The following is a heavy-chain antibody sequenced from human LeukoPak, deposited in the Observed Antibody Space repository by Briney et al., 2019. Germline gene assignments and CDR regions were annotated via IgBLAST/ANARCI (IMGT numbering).Heavy chain of an antibody. CDR2: ISGSGGST. V-gene: IGHV3-23*01. J-gene: IGHJ4*02. Sequence: GGSLRLSCAASGFTFSSYAMSWVRQAPGKGLEWVSAISGSGGSTYYADSVKGRFTISRDNSKNTLYLQMNGLRAEDTAVYYCAKYSTLSRKYCSGGSCYGGEVDYWGQGTLVTVSS. CDR3: AKYSTLSRKYCSGGSCYGGEVDY. D-gene: IGHD2-15*01. CDR1: GFTFSSYA.